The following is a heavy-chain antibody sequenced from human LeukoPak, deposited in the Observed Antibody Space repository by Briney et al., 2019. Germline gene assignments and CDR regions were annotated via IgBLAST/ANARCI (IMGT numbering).Heavy chain of an antibody. CDR1: GFTFSTYA. D-gene: IGHD6-19*01. Sequence: GGSLRLSCAASGFTFSTYAMSWVRQAPGKGLELVSSITSSGYDTYYRDSVKGRFTISRDNSENTLYLQMNSLRPEDTAMYYCAKDSRETLAGTEDYWGWGTLVTVSS. CDR2: ITSSGYDT. CDR3: AKDSRETLAGTEDY. V-gene: IGHV3-23*01. J-gene: IGHJ4*02.